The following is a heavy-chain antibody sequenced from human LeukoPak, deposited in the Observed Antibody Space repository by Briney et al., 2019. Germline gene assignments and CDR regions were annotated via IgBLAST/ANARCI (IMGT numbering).Heavy chain of an antibody. CDR1: GFTVSSNY. J-gene: IGHJ4*02. CDR2: ISDSGNT. D-gene: IGHD2-21*01. V-gene: IGHV3-53*01. Sequence: GGSLRLSCAASGFTVSSNYMSWVRQAPGKRLEWVSAISDSGNTYHADSVKGRFTISRDSSKNTLFLQMNRLRPEDAAVYYCAKAPVTTCRGAYCYPFDYWGQGTLVTVSS. CDR3: AKAPVTTCRGAYCYPFDY.